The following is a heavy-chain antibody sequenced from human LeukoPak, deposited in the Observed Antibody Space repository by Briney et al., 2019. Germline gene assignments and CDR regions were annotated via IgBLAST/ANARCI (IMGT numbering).Heavy chain of an antibody. Sequence: EASVKVSCKASGYTFTSYAMNWVRQAPGQGLEWMGWINTNTGNPTYAQGFTGRFVFSLDTSVSTAYLQISSLKAEDTAVYYCARDRCAKYSSSWRCYHGMDVWAKGPRSPSP. CDR1: GYTFTSYA. CDR3: ARDRCAKYSSSWRCYHGMDV. CDR2: INTNTGNP. D-gene: IGHD6-13*01. J-gene: IGHJ6*02. V-gene: IGHV7-4-1*02.